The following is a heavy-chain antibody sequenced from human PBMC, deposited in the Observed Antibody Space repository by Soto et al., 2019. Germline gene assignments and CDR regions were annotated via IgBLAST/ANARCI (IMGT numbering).Heavy chain of an antibody. CDR2: IYYSGST. J-gene: IGHJ6*02. Sequence: SETLSLTCTVSGGSISGSSYYWGWIRHPPGKGLEWIGSIYYSGSTYYNPSLKSRVTISVDTSKDQFSLKLSSVTAADTAVYYCARHGDSSWLYYYGMDVWGQGTTVTVSS. CDR1: GGSISGSSYY. V-gene: IGHV4-39*01. CDR3: ARHGDSSWLYYYGMDV. D-gene: IGHD6-13*01.